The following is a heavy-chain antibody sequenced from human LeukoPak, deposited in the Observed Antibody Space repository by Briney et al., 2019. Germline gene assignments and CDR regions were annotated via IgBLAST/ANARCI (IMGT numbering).Heavy chain of an antibody. Sequence: SETLSLTCTVSGGSISSYYWSWIRQPAGKGPEWIGRIDTSGTTSYNPSLKRRVTISVDTSKNQFSLKLRSVTAADTAVYYCARDGSGLWFDPWGQGTLVTVSS. CDR2: IDTSGTT. J-gene: IGHJ5*02. CDR1: GGSISSYY. CDR3: ARDGSGLWFDP. V-gene: IGHV4-4*07.